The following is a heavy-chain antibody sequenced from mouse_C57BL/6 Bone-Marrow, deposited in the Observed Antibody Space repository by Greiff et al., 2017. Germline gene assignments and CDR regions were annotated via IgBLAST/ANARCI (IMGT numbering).Heavy chain of an antibody. D-gene: IGHD4-1*01. CDR2: IDPSDSYT. CDR3: ARESNCDYFDY. V-gene: IGHV1-69*01. CDR1: GYTFTSYW. Sequence: VQLQQPGAELVMPGASVKLSCKASGYTFTSYWMHWVKQRPGQGLEWIGEIDPSDSYTNYNQKFKGKSTLTVDKSSSTAYMQLSSLTSEDSAVYYCARESNCDYFDYWGQGTTLTVSS. J-gene: IGHJ2*01.